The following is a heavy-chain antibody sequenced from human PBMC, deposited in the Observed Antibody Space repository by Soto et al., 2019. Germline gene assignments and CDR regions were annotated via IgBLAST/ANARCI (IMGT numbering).Heavy chain of an antibody. J-gene: IGHJ6*02. V-gene: IGHV5-51*01. D-gene: IGHD2-15*01. Sequence: GESLKISCKGSGYSFTTYWIGWVRQMPGKGLEWMGIIYPGDSDTRYSPSFQGQVTISADKSISTAYLQWSSLKASDTAMYYCARQACSAGNCYGYYYYGMDVWGQGTTVTGSS. CDR2: IYPGDSDT. CDR1: GYSFTTYW. CDR3: ARQACSAGNCYGYYYYGMDV.